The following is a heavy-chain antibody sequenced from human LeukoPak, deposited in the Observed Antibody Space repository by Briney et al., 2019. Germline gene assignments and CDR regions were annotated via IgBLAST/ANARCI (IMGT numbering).Heavy chain of an antibody. D-gene: IGHD1-26*01. CDR3: ARTSGREKNFDF. J-gene: IGHJ4*02. CDR1: GFIFGNYA. V-gene: IGHV3-30-3*01. CDR2: ISFDGTTS. Sequence: PGTSLRLSCAASGFIFGNYAIHWVRHAPGKGLEWVSLISFDGTTSFYADSVKGRFTVSRDNSNNTLHLHLSGLKTEDTAIYYCARTSGREKNFDFWGQGTLVTVSP.